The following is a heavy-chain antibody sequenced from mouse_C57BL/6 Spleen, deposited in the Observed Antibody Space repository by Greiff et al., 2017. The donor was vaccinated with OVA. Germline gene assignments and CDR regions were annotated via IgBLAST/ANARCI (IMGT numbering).Heavy chain of an antibody. J-gene: IGHJ3*01. CDR2: IHPNSGST. Sequence: VKLQQPGAELVKPGASVKLSCKASGYTFTSYWMHWVKQRPGQGLEWIGMIHPNSGSTNYNEKFKSKATLTVDKSSSTAYMQLSSLTSEDSAVYYCSITTVVATGSSFAYWGQGTLVTVSA. CDR1: GYTFTSYW. V-gene: IGHV1-64*01. CDR3: SITTVVATGSSFAY. D-gene: IGHD1-1*01.